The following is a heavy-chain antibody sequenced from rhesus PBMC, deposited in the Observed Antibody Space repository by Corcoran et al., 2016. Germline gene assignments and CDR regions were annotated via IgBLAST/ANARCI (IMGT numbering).Heavy chain of an antibody. CDR2: IDPSDSDT. Sequence: EVQLVQSGAEVKRPGESLKISCKTSGYSFTSYWISWVRQMPGKGREWMGAIDPSDSDTRYSPSFQGQVTISADKSISTTYLQWSSLKASDSATYYCAKGSYGLDSWGQGVVVTVSS. J-gene: IGHJ6*01. CDR1: GYSFTSYW. V-gene: IGHV5-2*01. CDR3: AKGSYGLDS.